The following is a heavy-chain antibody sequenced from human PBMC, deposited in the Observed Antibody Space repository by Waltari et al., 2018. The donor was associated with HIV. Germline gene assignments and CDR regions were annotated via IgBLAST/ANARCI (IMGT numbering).Heavy chain of an antibody. Sequence: QVQLVQSGAEVKTPGASVKVSCTVSGYILTELSMPWVRQAPGKGLEWMGSFDPEVGETVYAQKFQGRVTMTEDTSTDTAYMELSSLRSEDTAVYYCATETWVRGVKGGSWGQGTLVTVSS. D-gene: IGHD3-10*01. J-gene: IGHJ5*02. V-gene: IGHV1-24*01. CDR1: GYILTELS. CDR3: ATETWVRGVKGGS. CDR2: FDPEVGET.